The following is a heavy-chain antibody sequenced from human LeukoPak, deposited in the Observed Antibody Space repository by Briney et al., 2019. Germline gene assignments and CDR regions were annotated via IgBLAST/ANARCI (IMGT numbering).Heavy chain of an antibody. CDR3: ARRRRIVGATPGAFDI. CDR1: GGSFSGYY. CDR2: INHSGST. V-gene: IGHV4-34*01. Sequence: PSETLSLTCTVYGGSFSGYYWSWIRQPPGKGLEWIGEINHSGSTNYNPSLKSRVTISVDTSKSQFSPKLSSVTAADTAVYYCARRRRIVGATPGAFDIWGQGTMVTVSS. J-gene: IGHJ3*02. D-gene: IGHD1-26*01.